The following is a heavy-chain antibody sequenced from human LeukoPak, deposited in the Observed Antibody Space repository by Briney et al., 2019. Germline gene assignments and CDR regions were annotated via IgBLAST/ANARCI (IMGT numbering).Heavy chain of an antibody. CDR1: GYNFIDYW. Sequence: GESLKISCKGSGYNFIDYWLGWVRQMPGKGLEWMGIIFPDDSDTRYSPSFQGQVTISVDKSITTAYLQWSSLKASDTAIYYCARVSTDYDVLTGSYNWLDPWGQGTLVTVSS. D-gene: IGHD3-9*01. CDR2: IFPDDSDT. J-gene: IGHJ5*02. CDR3: ARVSTDYDVLTGSYNWLDP. V-gene: IGHV5-51*01.